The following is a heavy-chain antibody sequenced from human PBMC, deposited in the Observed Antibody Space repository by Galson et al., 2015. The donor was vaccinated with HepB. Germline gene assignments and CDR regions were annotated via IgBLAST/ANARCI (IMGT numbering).Heavy chain of an antibody. D-gene: IGHD1-26*01. V-gene: IGHV3-21*06. Sequence: SLRLSCAASGFTFRNHSMNWVRQPPGKGLEWVASINPNSYYIFHADSVEGRFTISRDNAKTSLYLQMHSLRAEDTAVYYCARGETVGPTTGFDYWGQGTLVTVSS. CDR2: INPNSYYI. CDR3: ARGETVGPTTGFDY. CDR1: GFTFRNHS. J-gene: IGHJ4*02.